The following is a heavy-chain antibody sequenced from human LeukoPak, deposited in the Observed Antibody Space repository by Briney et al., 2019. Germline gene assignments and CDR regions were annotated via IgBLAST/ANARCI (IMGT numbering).Heavy chain of an antibody. J-gene: IGHJ4*02. Sequence: GESLRLSCAASGFTFSSYAMSWVRQAPGKGLEWVSAISGSGGSTYYADSVKGRFTISRDNSKNTLYLQMNSLRAEDTAVYYCAKPYFDWLLLFDYWGQGTLVTVSS. CDR1: GFTFSSYA. D-gene: IGHD3-9*01. V-gene: IGHV3-23*01. CDR2: ISGSGGST. CDR3: AKPYFDWLLLFDY.